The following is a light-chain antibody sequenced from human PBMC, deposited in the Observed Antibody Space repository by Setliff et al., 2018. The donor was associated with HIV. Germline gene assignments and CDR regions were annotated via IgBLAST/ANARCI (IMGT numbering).Light chain of an antibody. CDR2: EHS. Sequence: QSALTQPPSVSAAAGQKVTISCSGGGSNVGNNYVSWYQQLPGTAPKLLIYEHSKRPSGIPDRFSGSKSGTSATLVITGLQTGDEADYYCGTWDTSLTTWVFGGGTKVTVL. J-gene: IGLJ3*02. V-gene: IGLV1-51*02. CDR1: GSNVGNNY. CDR3: GTWDTSLTTWV.